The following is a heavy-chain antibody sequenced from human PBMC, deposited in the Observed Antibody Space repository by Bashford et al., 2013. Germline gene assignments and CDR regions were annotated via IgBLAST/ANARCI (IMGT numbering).Heavy chain of an antibody. CDR2: ISWNSGSI. J-gene: IGHJ6*03. CDR3: AKGGSAGVYYYMDV. Sequence: SLRLSCAASGFTFDDYAMHWVRQAPGKGLEWVSGISWNSGSIGYADSVKGRFTISRDNAKNSLYLQMNSLRAEDTALYYCAKGGSAGVYYYMDVWGQRDHGHR. D-gene: IGHD2-15*01. CDR1: GFTFDDYA. V-gene: IGHV3-9*01.